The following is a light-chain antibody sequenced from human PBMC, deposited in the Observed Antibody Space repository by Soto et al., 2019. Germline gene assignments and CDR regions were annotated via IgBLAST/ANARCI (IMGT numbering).Light chain of an antibody. V-gene: IGKV1-5*01. CDR2: DAS. CDR1: QSISSW. J-gene: IGKJ1*01. Sequence: IQMTQSPSTLSASVGDRVTITCRASQSISSWLAWYQQKPGKAPQLLIYDASSLESGVPSRFSGSGSGTEFTLTISSLQPDDFATYYCQQYNSYAWTFGQGTKVEIK. CDR3: QQYNSYAWT.